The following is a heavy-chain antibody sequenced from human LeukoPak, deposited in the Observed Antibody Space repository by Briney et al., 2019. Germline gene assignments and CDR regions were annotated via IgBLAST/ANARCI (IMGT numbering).Heavy chain of an antibody. V-gene: IGHV4-39*07. D-gene: IGHD4-17*01. CDR3: TRLISHDYGDYGPQYYFDY. Sequence: SETLSLTCTVSGGSISSSSYYWGWIRRPPGKGLEWIGSIYYSGSTYYNPSLQSRVDISVDTSNNQLSLKLSSVTAADTAVYYCTRLISHDYGDYGPQYYFDYWGQGTLVTVSS. CDR2: IYYSGST. J-gene: IGHJ4*02. CDR1: GGSISSSSYY.